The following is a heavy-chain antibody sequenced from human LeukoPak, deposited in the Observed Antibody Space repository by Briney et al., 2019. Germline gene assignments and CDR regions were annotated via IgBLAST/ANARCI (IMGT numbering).Heavy chain of an antibody. Sequence: GGSLRLSCAASGFTFSSYAMSWVRQAPGKGLEWVSYISSSSSTIYYADSVKGRFTISRDNAKNLLYLQMNSLRAEDTAVYYCARASAHYDFWSGYGYYGMDVWGQGTTVTVSS. CDR2: ISSSSSTI. J-gene: IGHJ6*02. CDR3: ARASAHYDFWSGYGYYGMDV. V-gene: IGHV3-48*01. CDR1: GFTFSSYA. D-gene: IGHD3-3*01.